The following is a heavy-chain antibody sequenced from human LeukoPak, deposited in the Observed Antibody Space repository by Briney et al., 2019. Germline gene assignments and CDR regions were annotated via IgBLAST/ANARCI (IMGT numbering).Heavy chain of an antibody. Sequence: HPGGSLRLSCAASGFTFSNYAMSWVRQAPGKGLEWVSVISDSGGDLYYADSVKGRFTLSRDNSKNMVYLQMNSLRVEDTAVYYCAKDRPPGGSPLMDYWGQGTLVTVSS. CDR3: AKDRPPGGSPLMDY. D-gene: IGHD1-26*01. J-gene: IGHJ4*02. V-gene: IGHV3-23*01. CDR2: ISDSGGDL. CDR1: GFTFSNYA.